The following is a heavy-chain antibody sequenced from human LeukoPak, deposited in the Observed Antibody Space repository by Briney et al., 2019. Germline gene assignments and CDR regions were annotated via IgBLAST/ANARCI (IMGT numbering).Heavy chain of an antibody. CDR1: GFTFSDYY. CDR3: AKGSYLRIYSAFDY. D-gene: IGHD5-12*01. CDR2: ISGSGSTI. V-gene: IGHV3-11*01. Sequence: MAGGSLRLSCAASGFTFSDYYMTWIRQAPGKGLEWVSYISGSGSTIYYADSVKGRFTISRDNAKNSLYLQMNSLRAEDTAIYYCAKGSYLRIYSAFDYWGQGTLVTVSS. J-gene: IGHJ4*02.